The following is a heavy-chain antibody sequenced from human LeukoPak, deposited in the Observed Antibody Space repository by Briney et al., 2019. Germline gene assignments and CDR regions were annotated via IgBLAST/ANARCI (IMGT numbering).Heavy chain of an antibody. CDR2: IYDSGRT. CDR3: ASGAAGSSAYYYSS. CDR1: AFSISSPSY. V-gene: IGHV4-38-2*02. J-gene: IGHJ5*02. D-gene: IGHD3-22*01. Sequence: SETLSLTCTVSAFSISSPSYWGWIRPPPGKGLEWIGSIYDSGRTYYNPSLQSRVTISLDTAKNQLSLNLSSVTAADTAVYYCASGAAGSSAYYYSSWGQGTLVTVSS.